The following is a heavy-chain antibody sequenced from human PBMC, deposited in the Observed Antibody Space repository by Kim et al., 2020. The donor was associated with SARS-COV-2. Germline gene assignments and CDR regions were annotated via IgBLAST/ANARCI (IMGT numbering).Heavy chain of an antibody. V-gene: IGHV2-70*01. J-gene: IGHJ6*02. CDR3: ARIPHYDYYYGMDV. Sequence: TTLKTRLTISKDTSKNQVVLTMTNMDPVDTATYYCARIPHYDYYYGMDVWGQGTTVTVSS.